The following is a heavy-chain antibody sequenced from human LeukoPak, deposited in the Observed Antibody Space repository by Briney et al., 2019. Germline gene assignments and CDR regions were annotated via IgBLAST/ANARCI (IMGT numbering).Heavy chain of an antibody. Sequence: GGSLRLSCAASGFTVSSNYMSWVRQAPGKGLEWVSVIYSGGSTYYADSVKGRFTISRDNSKNTLYLQMNSLRAEDTAVYYCARDLPGEAFDIWGQGTMVTVSS. CDR3: ARDLPGEAFDI. CDR1: GFTVSSNY. J-gene: IGHJ3*02. V-gene: IGHV3-53*01. CDR2: IYSGGST.